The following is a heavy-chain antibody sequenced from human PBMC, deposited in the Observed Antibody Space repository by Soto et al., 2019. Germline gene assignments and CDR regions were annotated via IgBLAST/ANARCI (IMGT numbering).Heavy chain of an antibody. Sequence: PGGSLRLSCAASGFTFSSYGMHWVRQAPGKGLEWVAVISYDGSNKYYADSVKGRFTISRDNSKNTLYLQMNSLRAEDTAVYYCAKAGQLVLYFDYWGQGTLVTVSS. CDR1: GFTFSSYG. CDR3: AKAGQLVLYFDY. D-gene: IGHD6-13*01. J-gene: IGHJ4*02. CDR2: ISYDGSNK. V-gene: IGHV3-30*18.